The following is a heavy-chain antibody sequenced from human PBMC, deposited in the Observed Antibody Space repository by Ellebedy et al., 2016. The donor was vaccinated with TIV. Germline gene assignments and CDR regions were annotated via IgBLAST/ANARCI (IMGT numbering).Heavy chain of an antibody. J-gene: IGHJ4*02. D-gene: IGHD5-24*01. CDR3: ARATSGFDY. CDR2: ITSAGDT. CDR1: EFTFSSHD. Sequence: GESLKISCAASEFTFSSHDMHWVRQPTGKGLEWVSGITSAGDTYYLSSVKGRFIISRDSAKNSLYLQMNSLRAEDTAVYYCARATSGFDYWGQGALATVSS. V-gene: IGHV3-13*01.